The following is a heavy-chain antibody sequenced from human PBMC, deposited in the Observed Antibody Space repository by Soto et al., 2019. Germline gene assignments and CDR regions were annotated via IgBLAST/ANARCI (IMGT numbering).Heavy chain of an antibody. V-gene: IGHV3-21*06. CDR3: ARESEDLTSNFDY. CDR2: ISSTTNYI. CDR1: RFTFTRYG. J-gene: IGHJ4*02. Sequence: XGSLRLTFAASRFTFTRYGMNWVRQAPGKGLEWVSSISSTTNYIYYGDSMKGRFTISRDNAKNSLYLEMNSLRAEDTAVYYCARESEDLTSNFDYWGQGTLVTVSS.